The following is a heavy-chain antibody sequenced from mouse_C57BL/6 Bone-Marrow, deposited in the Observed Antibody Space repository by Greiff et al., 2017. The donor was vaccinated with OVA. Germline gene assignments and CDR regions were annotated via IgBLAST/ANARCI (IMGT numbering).Heavy chain of an antibody. V-gene: IGHV1-52*01. CDR3: ARNYGSSWGNAMDY. Sequence: QVQLQQPGAELVRPGSSVKLSCKASGYTFTSYWMHWVKQRPIQGLEWIGNIDPSDSETHYNQKFKDKATLTVDKSSSTAYMQLSSLTSEDSAVDYCARNYGSSWGNAMDYWGQGTSVTVSS. CDR2: IDPSDSET. J-gene: IGHJ4*01. CDR1: GYTFTSYW. D-gene: IGHD1-1*01.